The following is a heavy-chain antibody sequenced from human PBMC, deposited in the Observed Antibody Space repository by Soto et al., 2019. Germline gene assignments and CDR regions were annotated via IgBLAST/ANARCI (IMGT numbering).Heavy chain of an antibody. J-gene: IGHJ4*02. CDR3: ARERYSYGPYYFDY. D-gene: IGHD5-18*01. CDR1: GFAFNGDA. CDR2: ISAIGDMT. Sequence: VQLVESGGGLAQPGGSLRLSCAASGFAFNGDAMHWVRQAPGKGLEWVSGISAIGDMTRYADSVKGRFTISRDNAKNSLYLQMNSLRAEDTAVYYCARERYSYGPYYFDYWGQGTLVTVSS. V-gene: IGHV3-9*01.